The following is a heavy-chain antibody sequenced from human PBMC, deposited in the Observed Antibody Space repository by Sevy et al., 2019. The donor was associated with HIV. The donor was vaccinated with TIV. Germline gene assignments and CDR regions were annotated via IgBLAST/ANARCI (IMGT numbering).Heavy chain of an antibody. D-gene: IGHD2-21*01. CDR3: ARGIGSADAFDI. CDR1: GFTFSSYS. Sequence: GGSLRLSWATSGFTFSSYSMNWVRQAPGKGLEWISYISTSSTVYYADSAKGRFTITSDKAKNSLYLQMNSLRDEDTAVYYCARGIGSADAFDIWGQGTMVTVSS. V-gene: IGHV3-48*02. J-gene: IGHJ3*02. CDR2: ISTSSTV.